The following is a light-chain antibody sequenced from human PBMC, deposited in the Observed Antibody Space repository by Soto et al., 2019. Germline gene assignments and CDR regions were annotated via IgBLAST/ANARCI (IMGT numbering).Light chain of an antibody. Sequence: EIVMTQSPATLSVSPGERATLSCRASQSVSSNLAWYQQKPGQAPRLLIYGASTRATVIPARFSGSGCGTEFTLTISSLQSEDFAVYYCQQYNNWPLTFGGGTKVEIK. CDR3: QQYNNWPLT. CDR2: GAS. CDR1: QSVSSN. V-gene: IGKV3-15*01. J-gene: IGKJ4*01.